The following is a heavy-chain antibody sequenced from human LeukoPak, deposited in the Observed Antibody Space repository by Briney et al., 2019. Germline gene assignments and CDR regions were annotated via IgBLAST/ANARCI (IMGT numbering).Heavy chain of an antibody. CDR2: VIPILGIA. CDR3: ARDPDVSGGSCYDY. J-gene: IGHJ4*02. Sequence: SVKVSCKASGGTFSSYAISWVRQAPGQVLKWMGRVIPILGIANYAQKFQGRVTITADKSTSTAYMELSSLRSEDTAVYYCARDPDVSGGSCYDYWGQGTLVTVSS. D-gene: IGHD2-15*01. V-gene: IGHV1-69*04. CDR1: GGTFSSYA.